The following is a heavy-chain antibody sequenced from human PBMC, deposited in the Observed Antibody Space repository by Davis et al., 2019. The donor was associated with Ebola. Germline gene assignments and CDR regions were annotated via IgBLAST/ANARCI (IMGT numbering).Heavy chain of an antibody. Sequence: ASVKVSCNAPGHTFSNYAMHWVRQAPEQRLEWMGWIHGGNGNRKYSQKFQGRVTITMDTSASTAYMELSSLRSEDTAVYYCARATFAYNSGWYADYWGQGTLVTVSS. D-gene: IGHD6-19*01. CDR2: IHGGNGNR. V-gene: IGHV1-3*01. J-gene: IGHJ4*02. CDR1: GHTFSNYA. CDR3: ARATFAYNSGWYADY.